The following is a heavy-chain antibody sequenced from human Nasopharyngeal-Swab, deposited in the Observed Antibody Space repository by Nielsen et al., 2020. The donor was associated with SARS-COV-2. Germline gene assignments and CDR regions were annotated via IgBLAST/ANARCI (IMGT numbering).Heavy chain of an antibody. CDR2: MNPNSGNT. D-gene: IGHD5-12*01. V-gene: IGHV1-8*01. CDR1: GYTFTSYD. J-gene: IGHJ6*03. CDR3: ARGFIVATIFHYYYMDV. Sequence: ASVKVSCKASGYTFTSYDINWVRQATAQGLEWMGWMNPNSGNTGYAQKFQGRVTMTRNTSIRTAYMVLSSLRSEDTAVYYCARGFIVATIFHYYYMDVWGKGTTVTVSS.